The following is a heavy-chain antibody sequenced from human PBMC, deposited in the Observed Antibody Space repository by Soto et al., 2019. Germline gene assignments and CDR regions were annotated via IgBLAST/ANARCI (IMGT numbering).Heavy chain of an antibody. Sequence: PSETLSLTCTVSGGSISSYYWSWIRQPPGKGLEWIGYIYYSGSTNYNPSLKSRVTISVDTSKNQFSLKLSSVTAADTAVYYCARGYYYDSSGYHYFDYWGQEPWSPSPQ. D-gene: IGHD3-22*01. J-gene: IGHJ4*01. CDR2: IYYSGST. CDR3: ARGYYYDSSGYHYFDY. CDR1: GGSISSYY. V-gene: IGHV4-59*01.